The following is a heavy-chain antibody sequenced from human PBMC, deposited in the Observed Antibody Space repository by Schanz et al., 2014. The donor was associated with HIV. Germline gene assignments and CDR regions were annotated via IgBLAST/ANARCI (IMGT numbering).Heavy chain of an antibody. J-gene: IGHJ4*02. CDR1: GFTFDSQS. Sequence: EVQLVESGGGLVKPGGSLRLSCEASGFTFDSQSMNWVRQAPGKGLEWVSSISGSGGNTYFTDSVKGRFTVSRDNSKNTLYLQMNSLRAEDTAVYYCAKGRYMGATLVQFDYWGQGTLVTVPS. V-gene: IGHV3-23*04. D-gene: IGHD1-26*01. CDR2: ISGSGGNT. CDR3: AKGRYMGATLVQFDY.